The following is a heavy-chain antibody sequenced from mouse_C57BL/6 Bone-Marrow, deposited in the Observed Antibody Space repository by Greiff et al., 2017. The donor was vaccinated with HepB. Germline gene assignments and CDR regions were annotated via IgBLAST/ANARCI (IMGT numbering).Heavy chain of an antibody. CDR1: GYTFTSYW. Sequence: QVQLQQPGAELVRPGTSVKLSCKASGYTFTSYWMHWVKQRPGQGLEWIGVIDPSDSYTNYNQKFKGKATLTVDTSSSTAYMQLSSLTSEDSAVYYCARRLRYPAWFAYWGQGTLVTVSA. V-gene: IGHV1-59*01. CDR3: ARRLRYPAWFAY. CDR2: IDPSDSYT. D-gene: IGHD1-1*01. J-gene: IGHJ3*01.